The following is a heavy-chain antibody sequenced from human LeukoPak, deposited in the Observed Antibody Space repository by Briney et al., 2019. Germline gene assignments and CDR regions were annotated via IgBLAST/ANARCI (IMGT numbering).Heavy chain of an antibody. V-gene: IGHV4-61*02. D-gene: IGHD4-11*01. CDR2: IYTSGST. J-gene: IGHJ5*02. CDR1: GYSISSGYY. CDR3: ARGTWTYRTTHWFDP. Sequence: SETLSLTCTVSGYSISSGYYWSWIRQPAGKGLEWIGRIYTSGSTKYNPSLKSRVTISEDTSKNQFSLKLSSVTAADTAVYYCARGTWTYRTTHWFDPWGQGTLVTVSS.